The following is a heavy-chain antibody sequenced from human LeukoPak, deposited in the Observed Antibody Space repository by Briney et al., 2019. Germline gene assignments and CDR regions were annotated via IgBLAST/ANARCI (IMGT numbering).Heavy chain of an antibody. D-gene: IGHD3-22*01. J-gene: IGHJ3*02. CDR3: ARLDYYDSRWAFDI. CDR2: INHSGST. CDR1: GGSISSGGYY. V-gene: IGHV4-39*07. Sequence: SETLSLTCTVSGGSISSGGYYWSWIRQPPGKGLEWIGEINHSGSTNYNPSLKSRVTISVDTSKNQFSLKLSSVTAADTAVYYCARLDYYDSRWAFDIWGQGTMVTVSS.